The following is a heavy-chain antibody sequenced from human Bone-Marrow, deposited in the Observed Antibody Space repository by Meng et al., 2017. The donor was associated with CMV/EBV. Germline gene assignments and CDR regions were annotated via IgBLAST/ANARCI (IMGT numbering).Heavy chain of an antibody. CDR3: ARVPLGVVPAASPY. CDR1: GFTFSSYA. Sequence: GESLKISCAASGFTFSSYAMSWVRQAPGKGLEWVSGISGSGGSTYYADSVKGRFTISRDNSKNTLYLQMNSLRAEDTAVYYCARVPLGVVPAASPYWGQGTLVTVSS. V-gene: IGHV3-23*01. CDR2: ISGSGGST. J-gene: IGHJ4*02. D-gene: IGHD2-2*01.